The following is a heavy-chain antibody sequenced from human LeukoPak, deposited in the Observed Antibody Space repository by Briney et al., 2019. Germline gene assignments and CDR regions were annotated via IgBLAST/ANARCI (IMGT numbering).Heavy chain of an antibody. D-gene: IGHD3-10*01. Sequence: PSETLSLTCTVSGGSISSSSYYWGWIRQPPGKGLERIGSIYYSGSTYYNPSLKSRVTISVDTSKNQFSLKLSSVTAADTAVYYCARVLYRGENWFDPWGQGTLVTVSS. V-gene: IGHV4-39*07. CDR3: ARVLYRGENWFDP. J-gene: IGHJ5*02. CDR1: GGSISSSSYY. CDR2: IYYSGST.